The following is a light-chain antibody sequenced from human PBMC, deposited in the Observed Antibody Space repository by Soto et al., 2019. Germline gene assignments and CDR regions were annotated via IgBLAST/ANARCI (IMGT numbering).Light chain of an antibody. CDR2: DAS. CDR3: QQYGGSPMYT. J-gene: IGKJ2*01. CDR1: PGVSSSY. V-gene: IGKV3-20*01. Sequence: EIVLAQSPGTLSLSPGERATLSCRASPGVSSSYLAWYQQKPGQAPRLLIYDASSRATGIPVRFSGSGSGTEFTLTISRRETEDFAVYYCQQYGGSPMYTFGQGTKLEIK.